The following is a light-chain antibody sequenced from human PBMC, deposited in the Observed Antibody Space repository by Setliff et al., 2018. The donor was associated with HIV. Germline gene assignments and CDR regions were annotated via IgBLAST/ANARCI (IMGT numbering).Light chain of an antibody. Sequence: ASGTPGQRVTISCSGSNSNIETNYVYWYQQLPGTAPKLLIYRNDQRPSGVPDRFSGSKSGASASLAISGLRSEDEADYYCAAWDDSLSGFYVFGTGTKVTVL. CDR3: AAWDDSLSGFYV. V-gene: IGLV1-47*01. CDR2: RND. J-gene: IGLJ1*01. CDR1: NSNIETNY.